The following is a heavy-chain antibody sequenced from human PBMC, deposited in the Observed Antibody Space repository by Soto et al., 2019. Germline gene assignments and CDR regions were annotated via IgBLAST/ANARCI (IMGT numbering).Heavy chain of an antibody. CDR1: GGSISSSSYY. Sequence: SETLSLTCTVSGGSISSSSYYWGWIRQPPGKGLEWIGSIYYSGSTYYNPSLKSRVTISVDTSKNQFSLKLSSVTAADTAVYYCARLGGDYPSEYYYYYMDVWGKGTTVTVSS. CDR2: IYYSGST. V-gene: IGHV4-39*01. J-gene: IGHJ6*03. D-gene: IGHD4-17*01. CDR3: ARLGGDYPSEYYYYYMDV.